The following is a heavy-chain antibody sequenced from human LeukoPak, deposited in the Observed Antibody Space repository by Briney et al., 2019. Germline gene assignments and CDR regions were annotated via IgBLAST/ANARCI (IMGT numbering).Heavy chain of an antibody. CDR1: GYTFTSYY. V-gene: IGHV1-8*01. D-gene: IGHD6-19*01. Sequence: ASVKVSCKASGYTFTSYYVHWVRQATGQGLEWMGWMNPNSGNTGYAQKFQGRVTMTRNTSISTAYMELSSLRSEDTAVYYCARSPIIAVALRGVFDYWGQGTLVTVSS. CDR3: ARSPIIAVALRGVFDY. J-gene: IGHJ4*02. CDR2: MNPNSGNT.